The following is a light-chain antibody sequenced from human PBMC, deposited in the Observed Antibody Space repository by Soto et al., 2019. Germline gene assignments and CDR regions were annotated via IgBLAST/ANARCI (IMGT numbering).Light chain of an antibody. CDR2: GVS. J-gene: IGKJ2*01. V-gene: IGKV3-20*01. CDR3: QQYVSSPLYT. Sequence: NVLTQSPGTLSLSPGERATLSCRTSQSVGSTHLAWYQQKPGQGPRLLIHGVSSRAAGIPDRFSGSGSGTDFTLTISRLEPEDFAVYYCQQYVSSPLYTFGQGTKLEIK. CDR1: QSVGSTH.